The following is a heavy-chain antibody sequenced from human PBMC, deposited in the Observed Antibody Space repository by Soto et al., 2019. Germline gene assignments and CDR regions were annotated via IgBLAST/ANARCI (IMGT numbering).Heavy chain of an antibody. V-gene: IGHV4-31*03. Sequence: QVQLQESDAGLVKASQTLSLTCTVSGGSVSSGAYYWTWIRQRPGKGLEWIGYIYYSGSTYYSPSLQSRLSISLDTSKNPFSLRLSSVTAADTAMYYCARARLRAVYAFDIWGQGTMVTVSS. CDR2: IYYSGST. CDR1: GGSVSSGAYY. D-gene: IGHD5-12*01. CDR3: ARARLRAVYAFDI. J-gene: IGHJ3*02.